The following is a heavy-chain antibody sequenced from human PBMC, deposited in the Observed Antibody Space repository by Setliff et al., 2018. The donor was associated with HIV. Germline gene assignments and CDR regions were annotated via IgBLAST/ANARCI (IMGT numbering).Heavy chain of an antibody. CDR2: IYATGST. CDR1: GGSIDSGSYY. CDR3: ARGMGGSQVGGDAFDI. J-gene: IGHJ3*02. V-gene: IGHV4-61*02. D-gene: IGHD1-26*01. Sequence: SETLSLTCTVSGGSIDSGSYYWSWIRQPAGKGLEWIGRIYATGSTNYNPSLKSRVTISVDTSKNQFSLKLSSVTAADTAVYYCARGMGGSQVGGDAFDIWGQGTTVTVSS.